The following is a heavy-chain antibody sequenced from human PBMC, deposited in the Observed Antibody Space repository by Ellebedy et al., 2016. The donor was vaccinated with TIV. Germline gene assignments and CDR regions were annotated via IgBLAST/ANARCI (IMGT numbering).Heavy chain of an antibody. CDR3: ARDLISVIEDYFDY. CDR1: GFTFSYYS. J-gene: IGHJ4*02. V-gene: IGHV3-21*01. Sequence: GESLKISCAASGFTFSYYSMHWVRQAPGKGLEWVSSISSKSEYLYYADSVKGRFTISRDNARNSLYLEMNSLRVEDTAVYYCARDLISVIEDYFDYWGQGTLVAVSS. CDR2: ISSKSEYL. D-gene: IGHD3-22*01.